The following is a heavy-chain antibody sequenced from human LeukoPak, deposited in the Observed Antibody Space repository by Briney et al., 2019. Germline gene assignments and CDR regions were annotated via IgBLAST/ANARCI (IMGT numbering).Heavy chain of an antibody. Sequence: SETLSLTCTVSGDSISSGDYYWSWIRPPAGKGLEWIGRISSSGSTNYNPSLKSRVTISVDTSKNQFSLKLSSVTAADTAVYYCARVRYFDWFHPVWVDYWGQGTLVTVSS. CDR3: ARVRYFDWFHPVWVDY. D-gene: IGHD3-9*01. J-gene: IGHJ4*02. CDR2: ISSSGST. V-gene: IGHV4-61*02. CDR1: GDSISSGDYY.